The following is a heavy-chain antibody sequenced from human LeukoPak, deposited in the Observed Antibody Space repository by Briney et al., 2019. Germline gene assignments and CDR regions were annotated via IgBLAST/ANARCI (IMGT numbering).Heavy chain of an antibody. CDR3: ARDSPPDY. Sequence: GGSLRLSCAASGFTFSSYAMHWVRQAPGKGLEWVAVISYDGSNKYYADSVKGRFTISRDNSKNTLYLQMNSLRAEDTAVYYCARDSPPDYWGQGTLVTVSS. CDR2: ISYDGSNK. CDR1: GFTFSSYA. V-gene: IGHV3-30*04. J-gene: IGHJ4*02.